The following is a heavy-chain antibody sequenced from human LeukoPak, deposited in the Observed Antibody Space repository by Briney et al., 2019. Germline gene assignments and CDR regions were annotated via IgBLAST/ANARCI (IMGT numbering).Heavy chain of an antibody. CDR3: TRAPYSSAPYLEYFQH. V-gene: IGHV3-21*01. CDR1: GFSFYDYS. Sequence: GGSLRLSCTGSGFSFYDYSMNWVRLAPGKGLEWVSCISSSSTFIYYADSVKGRFSISRDNAKKSMYLRMNSLRAEDTAVYYCTRAPYSSAPYLEYFQHWGHGTLVTVSS. D-gene: IGHD6-25*01. CDR2: ISSSSTFI. J-gene: IGHJ1*01.